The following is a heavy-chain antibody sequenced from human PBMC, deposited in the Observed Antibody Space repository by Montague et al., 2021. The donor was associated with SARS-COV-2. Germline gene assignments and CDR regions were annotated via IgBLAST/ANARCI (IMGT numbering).Heavy chain of an antibody. V-gene: IGHV4-39*01. CDR2: YYSGST. CDR3: ERLYWFWELASENCFDP. Sequence: YYSGSTYYNSSLKSRVTISVDTSKNQFSLKLNSVTAADTAVYYCERLYWFWELASENCFDPWGQGTLVTVSS. D-gene: IGHD3-10*01. J-gene: IGHJ5*02.